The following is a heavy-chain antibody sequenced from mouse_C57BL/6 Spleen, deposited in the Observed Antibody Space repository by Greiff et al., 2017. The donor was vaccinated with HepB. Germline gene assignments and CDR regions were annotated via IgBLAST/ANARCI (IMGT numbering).Heavy chain of an antibody. CDR1: GYTFTSYW. V-gene: IGHV1-50*01. Sequence: QVQLKESGAELVKPGASVKLSCKASGYTFTSYWMQWVKQRPGQGLEWIGEIDPSDSYTNYNQKFKGKATLTVDTSSSTAYMQLSSLTSEDSAVYYCARSTTVAYFDYWGQGTTLTVSS. CDR2: IDPSDSYT. CDR3: ARSTTVAYFDY. D-gene: IGHD1-1*01. J-gene: IGHJ2*01.